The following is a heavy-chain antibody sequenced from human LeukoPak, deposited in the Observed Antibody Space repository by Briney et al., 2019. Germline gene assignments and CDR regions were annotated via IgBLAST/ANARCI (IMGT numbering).Heavy chain of an antibody. D-gene: IGHD3-3*01. Sequence: GGSLRLSCAASGFMFSRFVVHWVRQAPGKGLEWVSSISSSTNYIYYADSVKGRFTISRDDAKDSLYLQMSSLRAEDTALYYCVRGPSFYYFDYWGQGTLVTVSS. CDR2: ISSSTNYI. CDR3: VRGPSFYYFDY. V-gene: IGHV3-21*01. CDR1: GFMFSRFV. J-gene: IGHJ4*02.